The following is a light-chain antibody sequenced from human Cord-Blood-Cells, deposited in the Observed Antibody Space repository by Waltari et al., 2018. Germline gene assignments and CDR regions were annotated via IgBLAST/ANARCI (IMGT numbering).Light chain of an antibody. Sequence: DIQMTQSPSSLSASVGDRVTITCQASQDISNYLNWYQQKPGKAPKLLIYDASNLETGVPSRFSGNGSGTDFTFTISSLQPEDIATYYCQQYDNPLLTFGGGTKVEIK. CDR3: QQYDNPLLT. CDR1: QDISNY. CDR2: DAS. J-gene: IGKJ4*01. V-gene: IGKV1-33*01.